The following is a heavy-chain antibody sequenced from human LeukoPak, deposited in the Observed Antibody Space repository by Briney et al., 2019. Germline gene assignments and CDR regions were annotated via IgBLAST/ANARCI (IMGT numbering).Heavy chain of an antibody. CDR3: ARGGYYYDSSGYYSPEYYYMDV. CDR2: IIPIFGTA. CDR1: GGTFSSYA. Sequence: SVKVSCKASGGTFSSYAISWVRQAPGQGLEWMGGIIPIFGTANYAQKFQGRVTITADKSTSTAYMELSSLRSEDTAVYYCARGGYYYDSSGYYSPEYYYMDVWGKGTTVTISS. D-gene: IGHD3-22*01. V-gene: IGHV1-69*06. J-gene: IGHJ6*03.